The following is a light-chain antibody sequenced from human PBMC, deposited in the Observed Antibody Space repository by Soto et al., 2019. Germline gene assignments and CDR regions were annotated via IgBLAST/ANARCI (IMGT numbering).Light chain of an antibody. CDR3: KQRSSWPLT. CDR2: GAS. Sequence: EIVLTQSPGTLSLSPGERATLSCRASQSVTSDFLAWYQQKPGQAPRLLIYGASTRAAGVPDRFSGSGSGTDFTLTITRLEPEDSAKYYCKQRSSWPLTFGGGTKVEI. J-gene: IGKJ4*01. CDR1: QSVTSDF. V-gene: IGKV3D-20*02.